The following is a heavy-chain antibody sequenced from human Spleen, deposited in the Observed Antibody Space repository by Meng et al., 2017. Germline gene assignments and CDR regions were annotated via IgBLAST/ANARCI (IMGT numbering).Heavy chain of an antibody. J-gene: IGHJ6*02. CDR1: GYTFTSYY. D-gene: IGHD6-19*01. CDR3: ARDSGWYGMPYYYYGMDV. Sequence: ASVKVSCKASGYTFTSYYMHWVRQAPGQGLEWMGIINPSGGSTSYAQKFQGRVTMTRDTSTSTVYMELSSLRSEDTAVYYCARDSGWYGMPYYYYGMDVWGQGTTVTVSS. V-gene: IGHV1-46*01. CDR2: INPSGGST.